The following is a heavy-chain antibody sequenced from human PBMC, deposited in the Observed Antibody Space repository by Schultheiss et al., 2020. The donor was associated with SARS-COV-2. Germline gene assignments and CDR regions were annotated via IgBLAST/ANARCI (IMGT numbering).Heavy chain of an antibody. D-gene: IGHD6-13*01. CDR3: AAALGAAEDY. CDR2: INPNSGGT. J-gene: IGHJ4*02. V-gene: IGHV1-2*04. CDR1: GYTFTSYD. Sequence: ASVKVSCKASGYTFTSYDINWVRQATGQGLEWMGWINPNSGGTNYAQKFQGWVTMTRDTSISTAYMELSRLRSDDTAVYYCAAALGAAEDYWGQGTLVTVSS.